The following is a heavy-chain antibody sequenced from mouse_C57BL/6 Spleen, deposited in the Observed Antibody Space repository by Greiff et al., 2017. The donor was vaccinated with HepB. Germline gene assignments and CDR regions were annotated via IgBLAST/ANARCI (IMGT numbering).Heavy chain of an antibody. J-gene: IGHJ4*01. Sequence: EVKLMESGPGLVKPSQSLSLTCSVTGYSITSGYYWNWIRQFPGNKLEWMGYISYDGSNNYNPSLKNRISITRDTSKNQFFLKLNSVTTEDTATYYCARASNGDYAMDYWGQGTSVTVSS. CDR3: ARASNGDYAMDY. CDR1: GYSITSGYY. V-gene: IGHV3-6*01. CDR2: ISYDGSN. D-gene: IGHD2-5*01.